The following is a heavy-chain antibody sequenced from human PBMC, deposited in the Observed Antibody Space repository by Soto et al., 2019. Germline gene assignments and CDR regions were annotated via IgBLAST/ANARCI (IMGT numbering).Heavy chain of an antibody. V-gene: IGHV1-69*02. J-gene: IGHJ6*03. CDR1: GGTFSSYT. CDR3: ARGRFLGGAKYYYCYMDV. Sequence: QVQLVQSGAEVKKPGSSVKVSCKASGGTFSSYTISWVRQAPGQGLEWMGRIIPILGIANYAQKFQGRVTITADKSTSTAYMELSSLRSEDTAVYYCARGRFLGGAKYYYCYMDVWGKGTTVTVSS. D-gene: IGHD3-3*01. CDR2: IIPILGIA.